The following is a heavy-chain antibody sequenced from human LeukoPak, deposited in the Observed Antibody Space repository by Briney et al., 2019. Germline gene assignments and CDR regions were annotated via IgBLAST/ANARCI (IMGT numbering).Heavy chain of an antibody. CDR2: ISWNSGSI. CDR1: GFTFDDYA. Sequence: GGSLRLSCAASGFTFDDYAMHWVRQAPGKGLEWVSGISWNSGSIGYADSVKGRFTISRDNAKNSLYLQMNSLRAEDTAVYYCAKVVGATRANWFDPWGQGTLVTVSS. J-gene: IGHJ5*02. CDR3: AKVVGATRANWFDP. D-gene: IGHD1-26*01. V-gene: IGHV3-9*01.